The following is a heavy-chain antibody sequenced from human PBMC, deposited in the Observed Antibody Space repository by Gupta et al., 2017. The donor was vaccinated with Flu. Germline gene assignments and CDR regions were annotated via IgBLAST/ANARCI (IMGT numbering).Heavy chain of an antibody. V-gene: IGHV1-2*06. CDR2: ITPNSCDT. D-gene: IGHD2-2*02. J-gene: IGHJ4*02. CDR3: ARVQGCSSPTCYTGGADY. Sequence: IHWVRQAPGQGLEWMGRITPNSCDTNYAQKFQGRVTMTRDTSISTVYMELNRLRSDDTAVYYCARVQGCSSPTCYTGGADYWGQGTLVTVSS.